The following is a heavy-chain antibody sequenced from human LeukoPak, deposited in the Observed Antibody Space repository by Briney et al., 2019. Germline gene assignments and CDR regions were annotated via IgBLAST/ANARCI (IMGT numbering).Heavy chain of an antibody. J-gene: IGHJ3*02. CDR2: TYYRSKWYN. CDR1: GDSVSANGAA. V-gene: IGHV6-1*01. CDR3: ARVPYYDFQADAFDI. Sequence: SQTLSLTCVISGDSVSANGAAWNWIRQSPSRGLEWLGRTYYRSKWYNDYAVSVKSRITINPDTSKNQFSLQLNSVTPEDTAVYYCARVPYYDFQADAFDIWGQGTMVTVSS. D-gene: IGHD3-3*01.